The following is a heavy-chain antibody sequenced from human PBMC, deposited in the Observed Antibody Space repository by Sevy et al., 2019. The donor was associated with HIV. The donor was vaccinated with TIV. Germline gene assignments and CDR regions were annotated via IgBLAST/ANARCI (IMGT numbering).Heavy chain of an antibody. CDR3: ARALDYDILTGYQGGIDY. V-gene: IGHV3-21*01. J-gene: IGHJ4*02. D-gene: IGHD3-9*01. CDR2: ISSSSSYI. CDR1: GFTFSSYS. Sequence: GGSLRLSCAASGFTFSSYSMNWVRQAPGKGLEWVSSISSSSSYIYYADSVKGRFTISRDNAKNSLYLQMNSLRAEDTAVYYCARALDYDILTGYQGGIDYWGQGTLVTVSS.